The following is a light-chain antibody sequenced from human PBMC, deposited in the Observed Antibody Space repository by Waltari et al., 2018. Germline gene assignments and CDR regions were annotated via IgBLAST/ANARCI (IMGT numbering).Light chain of an antibody. CDR1: SPNLGLNE. Sequence: QSVLTQPPAVSGTPGQRVSISCSGGSPNLGLNEPNWYRQLPGTAPKLLIYSSRQRPSGVPDRFSGFRSGTSASLAISGLQSEDEADYICAAWDDSLNGWVFGGGTKLTVL. J-gene: IGLJ3*02. CDR3: AAWDDSLNGWV. V-gene: IGLV1-44*01. CDR2: SSR.